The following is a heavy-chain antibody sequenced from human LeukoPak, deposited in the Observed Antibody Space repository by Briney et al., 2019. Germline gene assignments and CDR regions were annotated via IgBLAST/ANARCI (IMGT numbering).Heavy chain of an antibody. J-gene: IGHJ4*02. Sequence: PGGSLRLSCAASGFTFSTSYVSWVRQAPGKGLEWVSVIYSGGSTYYADSVKGRFTTSRDKSKNTLYLQMNSLRAEDTALYYCARDTPPQLWGQGSLVTVSS. V-gene: IGHV3-53*05. D-gene: IGHD1-1*01. CDR2: IYSGGST. CDR3: ARDTPPQL. CDR1: GFTFSTSY.